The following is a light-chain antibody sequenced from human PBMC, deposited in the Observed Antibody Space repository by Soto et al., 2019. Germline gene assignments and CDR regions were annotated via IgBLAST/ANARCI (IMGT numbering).Light chain of an antibody. CDR3: SSYTSSSTFYV. Sequence: QSALTQPASVSGSPGQSITISCTGASSDVGSYNYVSWYQHPPGSAPKLIIYDVSNRPSGISNRFSGSKSGNTVSLTISGLQAEDEADYYCSSYTSSSTFYVFGAGTKLTVL. CDR2: DVS. J-gene: IGLJ1*01. V-gene: IGLV2-14*03. CDR1: SSDVGSYNY.